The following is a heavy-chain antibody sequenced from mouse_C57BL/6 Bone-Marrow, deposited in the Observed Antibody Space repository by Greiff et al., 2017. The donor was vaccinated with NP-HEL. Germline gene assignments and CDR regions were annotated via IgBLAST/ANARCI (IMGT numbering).Heavy chain of an antibody. CDR2: IRSKSSNYAT. V-gene: IGHV10-3*01. D-gene: IGHD2-5*01. CDR1: GFTFNTYA. CDR3: VSSNYRSDAMDY. J-gene: IGHJ4*01. Sequence: EVQRVESGGGLVQPKGSLKLSCDASGFTFNTYAMHWVRQTTGKGLEWVARIRSKSSNYATYYADSVKDRFTISRDDSQSMLYLQMNNLKTEDTAMYYCVSSNYRSDAMDYWGQGTSVTVSS.